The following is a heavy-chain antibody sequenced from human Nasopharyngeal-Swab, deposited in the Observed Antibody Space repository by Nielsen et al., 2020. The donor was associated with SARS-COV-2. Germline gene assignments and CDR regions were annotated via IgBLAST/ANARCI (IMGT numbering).Heavy chain of an antibody. CDR3: VRDSSWAFDS. D-gene: IGHD7-27*01. V-gene: IGHV3-30-3*01. CDR2: VANDGSFK. J-gene: IGHJ4*02. Sequence: GGSLRLSCAASGFIFSNYAMHWVRQAPGKGLEWVAVVANDGSFKHYADSVKGRFTISRDNAKNSLYLQMNSLRAEDTAVYYCVRDSSWAFDSWGQGTLVTVSS. CDR1: GFIFSNYA.